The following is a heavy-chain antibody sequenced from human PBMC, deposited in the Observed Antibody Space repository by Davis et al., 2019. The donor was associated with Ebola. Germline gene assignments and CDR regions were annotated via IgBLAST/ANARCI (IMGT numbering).Heavy chain of an antibody. D-gene: IGHD3-3*01. CDR3: ARVEYYDFWSGGFDY. CDR2: IYHSGST. V-gene: IGHV4-4*02. Sequence: GSLRLSCAVSGGSISSSNWWSWVRQPPGKGLEWIGEIYHSGSTNYNPSLKSRVTISVDTSKNQFSLKLSSVTAADTAVYYCARVEYYDFWSGGFDYWGQGTLVTVSS. J-gene: IGHJ4*02. CDR1: GGSISSSNW.